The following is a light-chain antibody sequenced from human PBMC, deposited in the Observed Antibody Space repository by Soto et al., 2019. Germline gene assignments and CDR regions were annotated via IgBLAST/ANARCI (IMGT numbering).Light chain of an antibody. Sequence: DIQMTQSPSTVSASVGDRVTLTCRASQGISTWLAWYQQKPGKAPKLLIYAASKLQSGVPSRFSGSGSGTDFTLTIRSLQPEDFAMDYCQQANSVPPITFGQGTRLEIK. J-gene: IGKJ5*01. CDR2: AAS. V-gene: IGKV1-12*01. CDR3: QQANSVPPIT. CDR1: QGISTW.